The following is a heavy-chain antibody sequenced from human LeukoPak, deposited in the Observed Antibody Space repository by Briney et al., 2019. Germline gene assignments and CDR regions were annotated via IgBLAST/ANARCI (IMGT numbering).Heavy chain of an antibody. D-gene: IGHD6-19*01. Sequence: GGSLRLSCAASGFTFSSYEMNWVRQAPGKGLEYVSAISSNGGSTYYADSVKGRFTISRDNSKNTLYLQMSSLRAEDTAVYYCVKDGGFAVAGTFDYWGQGTLVTVSS. CDR1: GFTFSSYE. J-gene: IGHJ4*02. CDR2: ISSNGGST. CDR3: VKDGGFAVAGTFDY. V-gene: IGHV3-64D*06.